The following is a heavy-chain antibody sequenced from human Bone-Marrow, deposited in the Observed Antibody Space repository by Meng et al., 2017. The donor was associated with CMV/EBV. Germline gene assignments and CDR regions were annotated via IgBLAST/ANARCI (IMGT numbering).Heavy chain of an antibody. CDR1: GYTFTGYY. CDR2: INPSGGST. Sequence: ASVKVSCKASGYTFTGYYMHWVRQAPGQGLEWMGIINPSGGSTSYAQKFQGRVTMTRDTSTSTVYMELSSLRSEDTAVYYCARVERYFDWEYYFDYWGQGTLVTVSS. D-gene: IGHD3-9*01. CDR3: ARVERYFDWEYYFDY. J-gene: IGHJ4*02. V-gene: IGHV1-46*01.